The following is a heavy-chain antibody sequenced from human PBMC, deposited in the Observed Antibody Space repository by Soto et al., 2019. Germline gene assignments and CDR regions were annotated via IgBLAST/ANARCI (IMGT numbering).Heavy chain of an antibody. Sequence: QITLKESGPTLVKPTQTLTLTCTFSGFSLSTSGVGVGWIRQSPGKALEWLAVIYWDDDKRYSPSLKSRLSITEDTSKIQVVLTMTIMDPVDTATYYCAHKGPEDWPLDYWGQGTLVTVS. J-gene: IGHJ4*02. D-gene: IGHD3-9*01. V-gene: IGHV2-5*02. CDR2: IYWDDDK. CDR1: GFSLSTSGVG. CDR3: AHKGPEDWPLDY.